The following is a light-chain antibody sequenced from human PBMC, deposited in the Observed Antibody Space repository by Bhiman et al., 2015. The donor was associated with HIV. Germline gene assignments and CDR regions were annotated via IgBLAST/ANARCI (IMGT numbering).Light chain of an antibody. CDR3: SSYRV. V-gene: IGLV2-8*01. J-gene: IGLJ3*02. CDR1: TSDFGGYNY. CDR2: EVN. Sequence: QSALTQPPSASGSPGQSVAISCTGTTSDFGGYNYVSWYQQHPGKAPKLMIYEVNKRPSGVPDRFSGSKSGNTASLTVSGLQAEDEAHYYCSSYRVSGGGTKLTVL.